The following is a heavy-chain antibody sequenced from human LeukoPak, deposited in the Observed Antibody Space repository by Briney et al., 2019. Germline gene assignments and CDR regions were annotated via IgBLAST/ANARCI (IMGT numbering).Heavy chain of an antibody. CDR3: ARDRAERYNWNDGYTFDI. V-gene: IGHV1-69*05. D-gene: IGHD1-1*01. CDR2: IIPIFGTA. CDR1: GGTFSSYA. J-gene: IGHJ3*02. Sequence: ASVKVSCKASGGTFSSYAISWVRQAPGQGLEWMGGIIPIFGTANYAQKFQGRVTITTDESTSTAYMELSSLRSEDTAVYYCARDRAERYNWNDGYTFDIWGQGTMVTVSS.